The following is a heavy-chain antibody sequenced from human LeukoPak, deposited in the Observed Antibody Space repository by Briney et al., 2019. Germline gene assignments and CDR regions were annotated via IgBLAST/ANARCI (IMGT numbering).Heavy chain of an antibody. CDR2: ISGSGGST. Sequence: GGSLRLSCAASGFTFSSYAMSWVRQAPGKGLEWVSAISGSGGSTYYADSVKGRFTISRDNSKNTLYLQMNSLKTEDTAVYYCTTDLIGYSYGLTYKSWGQGTLVTVSS. V-gene: IGHV3-23*01. J-gene: IGHJ5*02. CDR3: TTDLIGYSYGLTYKS. CDR1: GFTFSSYA. D-gene: IGHD5-18*01.